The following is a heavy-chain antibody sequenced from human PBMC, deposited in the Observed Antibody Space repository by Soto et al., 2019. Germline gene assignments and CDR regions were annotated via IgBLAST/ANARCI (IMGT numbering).Heavy chain of an antibody. Sequence: PRESLKISCKGSGYSFTSYWIGWVRQMPGKVLEWMGMIYPGDSDTRYIPSFQGQVTISADKSISTAYLQWSSLKASDTAMYYCASTSGSYYNYYYYGMDVWGQGTTVTVS. CDR3: ASTSGSYYNYYYYGMDV. CDR2: IYPGDSDT. V-gene: IGHV5-51*01. CDR1: GYSFTSYW. D-gene: IGHD3-10*01. J-gene: IGHJ6*02.